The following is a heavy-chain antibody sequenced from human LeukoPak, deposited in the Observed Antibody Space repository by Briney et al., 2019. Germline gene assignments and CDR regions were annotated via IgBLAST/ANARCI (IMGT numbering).Heavy chain of an antibody. Sequence: SETLSLTCTVSGGSISSYYWSWIRQPAGKGLEWIGRIYTSGSTNYNPSLKSRVTMSVDTSKNQFSLKLSSVTAADTAVYYCAREMSGIAAAGTSYYYYYMDVWGKGTTVTISS. J-gene: IGHJ6*03. CDR1: GGSISSYY. D-gene: IGHD6-13*01. CDR3: AREMSGIAAAGTSYYYYYMDV. V-gene: IGHV4-4*07. CDR2: IYTSGST.